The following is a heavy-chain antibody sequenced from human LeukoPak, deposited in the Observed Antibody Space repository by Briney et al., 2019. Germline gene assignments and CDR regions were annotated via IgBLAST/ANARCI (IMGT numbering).Heavy chain of an antibody. Sequence: GGSLRLSCAASGFTFSSYWMSWVRQAPGKGLEWVANIKQDGSEKYYVDSVKGRFTISRDNATNSLYLQMNSLRAEDTAVYYCARCHAMGPTWFDYWGQGTLVTVSS. CDR1: GFTFSSYW. CDR2: IKQDGSEK. J-gene: IGHJ4*02. D-gene: IGHD2-8*01. CDR3: ARCHAMGPTWFDY. V-gene: IGHV3-7*01.